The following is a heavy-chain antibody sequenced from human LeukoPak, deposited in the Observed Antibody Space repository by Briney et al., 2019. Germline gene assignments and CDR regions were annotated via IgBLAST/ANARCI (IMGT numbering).Heavy chain of an antibody. J-gene: IGHJ3*02. D-gene: IGHD1-26*01. CDR1: GFTLSSYW. V-gene: IGHV3-23*01. CDR2: ISGSGGST. Sequence: PGGSLRLSCAASGFTLSSYWMSWVRQAPGKGLEWVSAISGSGGSTYYADSVKGRFTISRDNPKNTLYSDMNSLRADGTAVSYGAKESRVGANHPFDIWGQGTMVTVSS. CDR3: AKESRVGANHPFDI.